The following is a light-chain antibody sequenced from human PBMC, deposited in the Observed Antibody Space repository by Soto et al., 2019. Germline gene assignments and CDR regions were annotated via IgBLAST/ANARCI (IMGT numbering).Light chain of an antibody. J-gene: IGKJ5*01. Sequence: DVQLTQSPSSLSASIGDRVTITCQASEPISNYLVWYQHKAGKAPKLLIYDASILQTGVPSRFSGSGSGTDFTFTISSLQPEDFATYYCQQYDDLITFGRGTRLEIK. CDR1: EPISNY. CDR2: DAS. V-gene: IGKV1-33*01. CDR3: QQYDDLIT.